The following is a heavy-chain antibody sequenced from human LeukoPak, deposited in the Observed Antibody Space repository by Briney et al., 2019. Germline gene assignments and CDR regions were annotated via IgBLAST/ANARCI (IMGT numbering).Heavy chain of an antibody. CDR2: ISSSSSYI. Sequence: GGSLRLSCAASGFTFSSYSMNWVRQAPGKGLEWVSSISSSSSYIYYADSVKGRFTISRDNAKNSLYLQMNSLRAEDTAVYYCARGSYSSSWYGGTYNWFDPWGQGTLVTVSS. D-gene: IGHD6-13*01. V-gene: IGHV3-21*01. CDR3: ARGSYSSSWYGGTYNWFDP. J-gene: IGHJ5*02. CDR1: GFTFSSYS.